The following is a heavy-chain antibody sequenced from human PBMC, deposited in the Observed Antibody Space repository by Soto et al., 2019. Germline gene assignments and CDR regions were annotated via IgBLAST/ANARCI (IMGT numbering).Heavy chain of an antibody. J-gene: IGHJ4*02. CDR3: ARHSGYSGYDFYY. V-gene: IGHV4-39*01. CDR1: GGSISSSSYY. D-gene: IGHD5-12*01. Sequence: SETLSLTCTVSGGSISSSSYYWGWIRQPPGKGLEWIGSIYYSGSPYYNPSLKSRVTISVDTSKNQFSLKLSSVTAADTAVYYCARHSGYSGYDFYYWGQGTLVTVSS. CDR2: IYYSGSP.